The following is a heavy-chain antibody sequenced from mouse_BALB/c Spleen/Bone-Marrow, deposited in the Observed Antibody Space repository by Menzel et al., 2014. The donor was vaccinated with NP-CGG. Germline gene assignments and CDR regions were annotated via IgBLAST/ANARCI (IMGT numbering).Heavy chain of an antibody. V-gene: IGHV1-63*01. CDR3: TRRRSLDY. J-gene: IGHJ2*01. CDR1: GYAFTNYW. CDR2: IYPGSGNT. Sequence: QVQLQQSGTELVRPGTSVKISCKASGYAFTNYWLGWVKQRPGHGLEWIGDIYPGSGNTYYNEKFKGKVTLTADKSSSTVYMQLSGLTSEDSAVYFCTRRRSLDYWGQGTTLTVSS.